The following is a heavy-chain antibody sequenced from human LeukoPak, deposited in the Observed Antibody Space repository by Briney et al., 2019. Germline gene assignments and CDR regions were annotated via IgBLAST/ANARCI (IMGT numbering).Heavy chain of an antibody. J-gene: IGHJ5*02. CDR2: IYYSGST. CDR3: AGGESGGSGWFDP. CDR1: GDSINNYY. D-gene: IGHD2-15*01. Sequence: PSETLSLTCTVSGDSINNYYWNWIRQPPGGGLDWIGYIYYSGSTNYNPSLKSRVTISVDTSKNQFSLKLTSVTAADTAVYYCAGGESGGSGWFDPWGQGTLVTVSS. V-gene: IGHV4-59*01.